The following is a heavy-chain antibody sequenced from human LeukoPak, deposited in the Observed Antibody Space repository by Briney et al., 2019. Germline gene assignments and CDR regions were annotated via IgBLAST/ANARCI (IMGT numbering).Heavy chain of an antibody. CDR3: VRGSRKRIVVVPAAILGYYMDV. Sequence: SETLSLTCAVYGGSFSGYYWSWIRQPPGKGLEWIGEINHSGSTNYNPSLKSRVTISVDTSKNQFSLKLSSVTAADTAVYYCVRGSRKRIVVVPAAILGYYMDVWGKGTTVTVSS. CDR2: INHSGST. V-gene: IGHV4-34*01. J-gene: IGHJ6*03. D-gene: IGHD2-2*01. CDR1: GGSFSGYY.